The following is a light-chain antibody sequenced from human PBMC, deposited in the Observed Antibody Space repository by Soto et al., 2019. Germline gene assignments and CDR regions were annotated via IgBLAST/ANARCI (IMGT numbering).Light chain of an antibody. V-gene: IGKV3-20*01. CDR3: QQYDTIPPWT. Sequence: EIVLTQSPGTLSLSPGERATLSCRASQSVSSSYLAWYQQKPGQAPRLLIYGASSRATGIPDRFSGSGSGTDFTLTISRLDPEDYAVYFCQQYDTIPPWTFGQGTRVEV. CDR1: QSVSSSY. CDR2: GAS. J-gene: IGKJ1*01.